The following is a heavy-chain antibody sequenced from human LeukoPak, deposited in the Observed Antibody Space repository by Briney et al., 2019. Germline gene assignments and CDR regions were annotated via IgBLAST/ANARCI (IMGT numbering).Heavy chain of an antibody. CDR2: INPNSGGT. Sequence: ASVKVSCKASGYTFTGYYMHWVRQAPGQGLEWMGWINPNSGGTNYAQKFQGRVTMTRDTSISTAYMELSRLRSDDTAVYYCARGKESGWYSTAYWGQGTLVTVSS. V-gene: IGHV1-2*02. D-gene: IGHD6-19*01. CDR3: ARGKESGWYSTAY. J-gene: IGHJ4*02. CDR1: GYTFTGYY.